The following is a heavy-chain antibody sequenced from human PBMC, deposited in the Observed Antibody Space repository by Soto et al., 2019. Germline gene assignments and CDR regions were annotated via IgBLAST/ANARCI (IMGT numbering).Heavy chain of an antibody. CDR1: GFTFSNFA. D-gene: IGHD3-9*01. V-gene: IGHV3-30*18. Sequence: GGSLRLSCAASGFTFSNFAMHWVRQAPGKGLEWVAFISYDGSKNYYADSVKGRFTISRDDSKNTLYLQMDSLRAEDTAVYHCAKERTGYYIDSWGQGTLVTVSS. CDR3: AKERTGYYIDS. CDR2: ISYDGSKN. J-gene: IGHJ4*02.